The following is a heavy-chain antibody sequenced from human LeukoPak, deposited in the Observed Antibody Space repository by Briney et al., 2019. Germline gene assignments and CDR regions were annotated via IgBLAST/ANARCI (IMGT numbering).Heavy chain of an antibody. CDR2: INPNSGGA. CDR1: GYSFTSYW. Sequence: GESLKISCKGSGYSFTSYWIGWVRQAPGQGLEWMGWINPNSGGANYAQKFQGRVTMTRDTSISTAYMELSRLRSDDTAVYYCARDLGYCSGGSCYGFDYWGQGTLVTVSS. V-gene: IGHV1-2*02. J-gene: IGHJ4*02. CDR3: ARDLGYCSGGSCYGFDY. D-gene: IGHD2-15*01.